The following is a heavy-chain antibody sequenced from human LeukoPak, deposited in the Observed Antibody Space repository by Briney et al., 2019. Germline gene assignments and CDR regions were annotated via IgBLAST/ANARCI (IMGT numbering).Heavy chain of an antibody. V-gene: IGHV3-21*01. J-gene: IGHJ4*02. D-gene: IGHD4-17*01. CDR2: ISSSSSYI. Sequence: GGSLRLSCAASGFTISSYSMNWVRQAPGKGLEWVSSISSSSSYIYYADSVKGRFTISRDNAKNSLYLQMNSLRAEDTAVYYCARGSYYGDYVFDYWGQGTLVTVSS. CDR1: GFTISSYS. CDR3: ARGSYYGDYVFDY.